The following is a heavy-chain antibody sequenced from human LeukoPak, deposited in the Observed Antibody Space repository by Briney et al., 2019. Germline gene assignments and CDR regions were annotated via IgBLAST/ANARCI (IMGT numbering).Heavy chain of an antibody. J-gene: IGHJ4*02. CDR2: IKPDGSER. Sequence: GGSLRLSCAASGITSNSHWMSWVRQAPGKGLQWVASIKPDGSERKYVDSVKGRFTISRDNADNSLYLQMTSLRAEDTALYYCARKVWENDYWGQGTLVTVSS. V-gene: IGHV3-7*01. D-gene: IGHD3-16*01. CDR1: GITSNSHW. CDR3: ARKVWENDY.